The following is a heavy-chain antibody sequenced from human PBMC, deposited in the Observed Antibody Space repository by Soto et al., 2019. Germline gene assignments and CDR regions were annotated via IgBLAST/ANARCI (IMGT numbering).Heavy chain of an antibody. J-gene: IGHJ4*02. CDR2: ISYDGSNQ. CDR3: ARGPITQTSFIDH. Sequence: QVQVVESGGGVVQPGGSLRLSCEASEFTFSSYYMHWVRQAPGKGLEWVTLISYDGSNQYYADSVKGRFTISRDNSKDTLYLQMHSLTSDDTAVYFCARGPITQTSFIDHWGQGTLVTVSS. V-gene: IGHV3-30-3*01. CDR1: EFTFSSYY. D-gene: IGHD1-20*01.